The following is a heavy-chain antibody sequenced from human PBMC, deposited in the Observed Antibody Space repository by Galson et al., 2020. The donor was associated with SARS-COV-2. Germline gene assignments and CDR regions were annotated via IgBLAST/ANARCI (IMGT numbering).Heavy chain of an antibody. D-gene: IGHD5-12*01. CDR2: IYYTGRT. CDR3: AGKEATYDY. CDR1: GAYVSSTSYY. J-gene: IGHJ4*02. Sequence: SQTLSLPCTVSGAYVSSTSYYWGWIRQPPGKGLEWIGSIYYTGRTFYNPSLTSRVSMSVDLSKNQFSLRLSSVTAADTAVYYCAGKEATYDYWGQGILVTVSS. V-gene: IGHV4-39*07.